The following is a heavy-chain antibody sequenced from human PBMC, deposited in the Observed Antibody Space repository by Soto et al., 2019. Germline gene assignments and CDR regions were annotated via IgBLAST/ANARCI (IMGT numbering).Heavy chain of an antibody. Sequence: ASVKVSCKASGYTFTSYGISWVRQAPGQGLEWMGWISAYNGNTNYAQKLQGRVTMTTDTSTSTAHMELRSLRSDDTAVYYCARAYCSNAVCYYYFDLWGQGTLVTVSS. CDR2: ISAYNGNT. CDR1: GYTFTSYG. V-gene: IGHV1-18*01. D-gene: IGHD2-8*01. J-gene: IGHJ4*02. CDR3: ARAYCSNAVCYYYFDL.